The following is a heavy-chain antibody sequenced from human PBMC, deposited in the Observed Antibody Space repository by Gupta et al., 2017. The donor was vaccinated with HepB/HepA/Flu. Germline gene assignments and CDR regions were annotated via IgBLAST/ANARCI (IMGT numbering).Heavy chain of an antibody. J-gene: IGHJ4*01. CDR3: ARAEMSITRL. V-gene: IGHV3-74*01. CDR1: GVTFSGYW. CDR2: INSDGNTT. Sequence: EVQLVESGGGVVQPGGSLRLSCAASGVTFSGYWMHWVRQPPGKGLVWVSRINSDGNTTRYADSVKGRFTISRDNAKNTLYLQMNSLTVEDTAVYYCARAEMSITRLWGQGTLVTVSS. D-gene: IGHD5-24*01.